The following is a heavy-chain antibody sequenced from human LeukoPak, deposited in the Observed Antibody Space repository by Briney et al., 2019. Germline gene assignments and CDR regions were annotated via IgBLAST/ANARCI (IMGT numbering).Heavy chain of an antibody. D-gene: IGHD1-1*01. Sequence: GRSLRLSCAASGFTFSSYGMHWVRQAPGKGLGWVAVIWYDGSNKYYADSVKGRFTISRDNSKNTLYLQMNSLRAEDTAVYYCARGGTTGTTPTDYWGQGTLVTVPS. CDR1: GFTFSSYG. V-gene: IGHV3-33*01. J-gene: IGHJ4*02. CDR3: ARGGTTGTTPTDY. CDR2: IWYDGSNK.